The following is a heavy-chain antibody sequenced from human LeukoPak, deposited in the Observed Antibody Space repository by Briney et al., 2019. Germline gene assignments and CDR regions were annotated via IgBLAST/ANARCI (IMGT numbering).Heavy chain of an antibody. V-gene: IGHV1-2*02. J-gene: IGHJ6*03. D-gene: IGHD6-19*01. CDR1: GYTFTGYY. CDR2: INPNRGGT. Sequence: ASVKVSCKASGYTFTGYYINWVRQAPGQGVEWWGWINPNRGGTNYAQKIQGRVTMTTDTSISTAYMVLSRLRSDDTARYYCARDSSVAGYYCYYRDVWGKGTRVTVS. CDR3: ARDSSVAGYYCYYRDV.